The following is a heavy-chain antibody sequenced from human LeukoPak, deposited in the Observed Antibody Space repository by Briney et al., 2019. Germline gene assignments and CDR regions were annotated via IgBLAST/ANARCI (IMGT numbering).Heavy chain of an antibody. CDR3: ARVFNYYYDSSGYLTDY. D-gene: IGHD3-22*01. CDR1: GFTVSSNY. CDR2: IYSGGST. J-gene: IGHJ4*02. V-gene: IGHV3-53*01. Sequence: GGSLRLSCAASGFTVSSNYMSWVRQAPGKGLEWVSVIYSGGSTYYADSVKGRFTISRDNSKNTLYLQMNSLRAEDTAVYYCARVFNYYYDSSGYLTDYWGQGNLVTVSS.